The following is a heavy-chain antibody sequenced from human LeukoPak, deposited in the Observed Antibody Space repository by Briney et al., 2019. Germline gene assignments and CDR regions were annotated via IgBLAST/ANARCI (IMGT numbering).Heavy chain of an antibody. CDR3: ATYRQVLLPFES. J-gene: IGHJ4*02. CDR1: GFTFSSYW. V-gene: IGHV3-7*03. D-gene: IGHD2-8*02. Sequence: GGSLRLSCAASGFTFSSYWMSWVRQAPGKGLEWVANIKQDGSERYYVDSVRGRFTISRDNSKSTLSLQMNSLRAEDTAIYYCATYRQVLLPFESWGQGTLVTVSS. CDR2: IKQDGSER.